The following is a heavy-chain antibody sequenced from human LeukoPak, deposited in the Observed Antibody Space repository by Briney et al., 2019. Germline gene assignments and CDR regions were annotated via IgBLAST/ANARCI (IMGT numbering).Heavy chain of an antibody. Sequence: SETLSLTCAVSGYSISSGYYWGWIRQPPGEGLEWIGSIYHSGSTYYNPSLKSRVTISVDTSKNQFSLKLSSVTAADTAVYYCARQVPGVVPAAFKWFDPWGQGTLVTVSS. J-gene: IGHJ5*02. CDR3: ARQVPGVVPAAFKWFDP. V-gene: IGHV4-38-2*01. CDR2: IYHSGST. CDR1: GYSISSGYY. D-gene: IGHD2-2*01.